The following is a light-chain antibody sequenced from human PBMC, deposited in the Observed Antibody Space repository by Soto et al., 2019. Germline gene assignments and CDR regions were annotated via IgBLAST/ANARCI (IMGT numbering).Light chain of an antibody. CDR1: QSVSSNF. J-gene: IGKJ5*01. CDR2: GAS. CDR3: QQYTNWPPNT. Sequence: EIVLTQSPGTLSLSPGERATLSCRASQSVSSNFLAWYQEKPSQAPRLLIYGASSRATGIPDRFSGRGSGTEFTLTISSLQSEDFAVYYCQQYTNWPPNTFGQGTRLEIK. V-gene: IGKV3-20*01.